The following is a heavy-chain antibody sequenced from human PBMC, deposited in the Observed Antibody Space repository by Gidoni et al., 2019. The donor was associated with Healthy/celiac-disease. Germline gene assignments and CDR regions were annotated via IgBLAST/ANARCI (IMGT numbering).Heavy chain of an antibody. Sequence: QVQLQQSGPGLVTPSPTLSLTCSLSGASVSSNSSAWNWLRQSPSRGLEWLGRTYYRSKWYNDYAVSGKSRRTINPDTSKNQFSLQLNAVTPEDTAVYYCAREGGTAVGDAFDIWGQGKMVTVSS. CDR2: TYYRSKWYN. J-gene: IGHJ3*02. V-gene: IGHV6-1*01. D-gene: IGHD2-15*01. CDR3: AREGGTAVGDAFDI. CDR1: GASVSSNSSA.